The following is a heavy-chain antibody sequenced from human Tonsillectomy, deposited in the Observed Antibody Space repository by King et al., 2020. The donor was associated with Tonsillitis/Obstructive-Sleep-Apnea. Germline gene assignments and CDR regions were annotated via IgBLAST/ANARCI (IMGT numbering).Heavy chain of an antibody. CDR2: ISYDGSNK. V-gene: IGHV3-30*04. CDR1: GFTFSSYA. CDR3: ARDRQAVYYYYGMDV. Sequence: VQLVESGGGVVQPGRSLRLSCAASGFTFSSYAMLWVRQAPGKGLEWVAVISYDGSNKYYADSVKGRFTISRDNSKNTLYLQMNSLRAEDTAVYYCARDRQAVYYYYGMDVWGQGTTVTVSS. J-gene: IGHJ6*02.